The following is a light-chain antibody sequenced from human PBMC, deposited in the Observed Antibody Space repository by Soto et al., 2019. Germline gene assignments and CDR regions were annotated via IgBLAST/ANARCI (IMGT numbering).Light chain of an antibody. CDR3: QQLDSMPIT. CDR1: KSVGGD. CDR2: DAS. J-gene: IGKJ5*01. V-gene: IGKV3-11*01. Sequence: DIVLTQSPATLSLTPGQGASLSCRASKSVGGDLVWYQQHPGQAPRLLIYDASNRATGIPPRFSGSGSGTDFVLTISSLQPEDSATYYCQQLDSMPITFGQGTRLEIK.